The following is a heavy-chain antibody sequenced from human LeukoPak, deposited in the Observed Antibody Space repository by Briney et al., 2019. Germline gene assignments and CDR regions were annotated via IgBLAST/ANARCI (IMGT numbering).Heavy chain of an antibody. Sequence: PGGSLRLSCTASGFTFNNYAMSWVCQAPGPGLEWVSASSASGDSPYYADSVKGRFTISRDTSKNTLDLQMNSLRVEDTAVYYCAKGVYGSGSYREYFEQWGQGTLVTVSS. V-gene: IGHV3-23*01. CDR2: SSASGDSP. D-gene: IGHD3-10*01. CDR1: GFTFNNYA. J-gene: IGHJ1*01. CDR3: AKGVYGSGSYREYFEQ.